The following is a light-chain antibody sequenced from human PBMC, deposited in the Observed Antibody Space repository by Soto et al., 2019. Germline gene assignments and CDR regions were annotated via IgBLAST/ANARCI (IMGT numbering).Light chain of an antibody. V-gene: IGKV3-20*01. CDR2: DAS. CDR3: QQYGNLWT. Sequence: EIVLTQSPGTLSLSPGERATLSCRASQSVYSSYLAWYQQKPGQAPRLLIYDASSRATGIPDRFSGSGSATDFTLTISRLEPEYFAVYYCQQYGNLWTFGQGTKLEI. CDR1: QSVYSSY. J-gene: IGKJ2*02.